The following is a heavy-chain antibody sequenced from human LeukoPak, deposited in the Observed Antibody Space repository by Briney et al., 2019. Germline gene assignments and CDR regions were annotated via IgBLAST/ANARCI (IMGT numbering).Heavy chain of an antibody. Sequence: RPSQTLSLTCTVSGGSISSGGYYWSWIRQHPGKGLEWIGYIYHSGTTYYNPSLQSRVTMSVDTSKNQFSLKLSSVTAVDTAVYYCARKENVYYYLDYWGQGTLVTVSS. CDR3: ARKENVYYYLDY. J-gene: IGHJ4*02. V-gene: IGHV4-31*03. CDR2: IYHSGTT. CDR1: GGSISSGGYY. D-gene: IGHD3-10*01.